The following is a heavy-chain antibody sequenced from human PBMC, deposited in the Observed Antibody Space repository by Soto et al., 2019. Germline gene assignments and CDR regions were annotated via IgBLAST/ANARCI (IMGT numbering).Heavy chain of an antibody. CDR2: ISYDGSNK. V-gene: IGHV3-30-3*01. Sequence: QVQLVESGGGVVQPGRSLRLSCAASGFTFSSYAMHWVRQAPGKGLEWVAVISYDGSNKYYADSVKGRFTISRDNSKNTLYLQMNSLRAEDTAVYYCARDSGIQLPDYWGQGTLVTVSS. J-gene: IGHJ4*02. D-gene: IGHD5-18*01. CDR1: GFTFSSYA. CDR3: ARDSGIQLPDY.